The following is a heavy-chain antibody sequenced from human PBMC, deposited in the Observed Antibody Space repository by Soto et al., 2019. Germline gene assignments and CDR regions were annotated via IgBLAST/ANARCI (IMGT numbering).Heavy chain of an antibody. D-gene: IGHD2-21*01. CDR2: IYYSGST. CDR1: GGSISSSSYY. Sequence: QLQLQESGPGLVKPSETLSLTCTVSGGSISSSSYYWGWIRQPPGKGLECIGSIYYSGSTSYNPSLKSRVTISVDTSKNQFSLKLGSVTAADTAVYYCARHIRGNSCMDVWGQGTTVTVSS. V-gene: IGHV4-39*01. CDR3: ARHIRGNSCMDV. J-gene: IGHJ6*02.